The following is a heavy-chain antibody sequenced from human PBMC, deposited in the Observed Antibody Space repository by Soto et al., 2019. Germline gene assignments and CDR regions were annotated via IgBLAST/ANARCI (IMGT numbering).Heavy chain of an antibody. CDR3: ARQIARSGDSFDY. D-gene: IGHD6-25*01. CDR1: GDSISISSHY. CDR2: IYYSGAT. J-gene: IGHJ4*02. Sequence: PSETLSLTCTVSGDSISISSHYWGWIRQPPGKGLEWIGSIYYSGATHYNPSLKSRVIITGDSPKNQFSLKVNSVTAADTAVYYCARQIARSGDSFDYWGQGALVTVSS. V-gene: IGHV4-39*01.